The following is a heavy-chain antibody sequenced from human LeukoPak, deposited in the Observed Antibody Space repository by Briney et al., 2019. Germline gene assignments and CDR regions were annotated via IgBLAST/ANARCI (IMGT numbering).Heavy chain of an antibody. D-gene: IGHD6-13*01. CDR2: IYYSGST. J-gene: IGHJ4*02. Sequence: SETLSLTCTVSGGSISSYCWSWIRQPPGKGLEWIGYIYYSGSTNYNPSLKSRVTISVDTSKNQFSLKLSSVTAADTAVYYCVRELADWGQGTLVTVSS. CDR1: GGSISSYC. CDR3: VRELAD. V-gene: IGHV4-59*12.